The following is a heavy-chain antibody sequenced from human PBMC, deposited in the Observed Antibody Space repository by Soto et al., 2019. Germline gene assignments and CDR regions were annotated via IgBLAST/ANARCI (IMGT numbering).Heavy chain of an antibody. J-gene: IGHJ4*02. D-gene: IGHD3-22*01. CDR3: ARFGTSYDTSGFLY. Sequence: EVQLVESGGGLVQPGGSLRLSCAASGFTFGSHWMHWVRQAPGKGLVYVSRISSGGTTTNYAESVKGRFTISRDNARNTLYRQMNSLRVEDTAVYYCARFGTSYDTSGFLYWGQGTPVTVSS. CDR1: GFTFGSHW. V-gene: IGHV3-74*01. CDR2: ISSGGTTT.